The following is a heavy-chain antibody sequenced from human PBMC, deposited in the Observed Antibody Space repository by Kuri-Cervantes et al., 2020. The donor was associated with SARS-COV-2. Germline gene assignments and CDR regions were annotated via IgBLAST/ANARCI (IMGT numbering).Heavy chain of an antibody. CDR3: ARALPTVRRGYSYGYYWFDP. CDR1: GGTFSSYA. CDR2: IIPIFGIA. V-gene: IGHV1-69*10. D-gene: IGHD5-18*01. J-gene: IGHJ5*02. Sequence: SVKVSCKASGGTFSSYAISWVRQAPGQGLEWMGGIIPIFGIANYAQKFQGRVTMTAEKSTSTAYMELSSLRSEDTAVDHCARALPTVRRGYSYGYYWFDPWGQGTLVTVSS.